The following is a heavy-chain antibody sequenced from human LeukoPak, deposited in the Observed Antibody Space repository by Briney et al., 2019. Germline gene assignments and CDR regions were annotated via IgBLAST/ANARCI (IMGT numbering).Heavy chain of an antibody. V-gene: IGHV3-74*01. CDR2: INSDGSST. CDR1: GFTFSSYW. CDR3: ASIGAEGLRYFDWPLERGDAFDI. Sequence: QPGGSLRLSCAASGFTFSSYWMHWVRQAPGKGLVWVSRINSDGSSTSYADSVKGRFTISRDNAKNTLYLQMNSLRAEDTAVYYCASIGAEGLRYFDWPLERGDAFDIWGQGTMVTVSS. D-gene: IGHD3-9*01. J-gene: IGHJ3*02.